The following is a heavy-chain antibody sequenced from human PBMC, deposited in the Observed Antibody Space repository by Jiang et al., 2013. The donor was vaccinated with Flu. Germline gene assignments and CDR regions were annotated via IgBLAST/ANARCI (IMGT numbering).Heavy chain of an antibody. J-gene: IGHJ3*02. CDR1: GLAFSTYG. V-gene: IGHV3-33*01. CDR3: VRRGCSDGACPNAFDM. D-gene: IGHD2-8*01. Sequence: VQLVESGGGVVQPGRSLRLSCAASGLAFSTYGMHWVRQPPRKGLEWVAAIWYDSRESYYADAVKGRFTISRDNSKNTLYLEMHSLSADDTALYYCVRRGCSDGACPNAFDMWGQGTMVTVSS. CDR2: IWYDSRES.